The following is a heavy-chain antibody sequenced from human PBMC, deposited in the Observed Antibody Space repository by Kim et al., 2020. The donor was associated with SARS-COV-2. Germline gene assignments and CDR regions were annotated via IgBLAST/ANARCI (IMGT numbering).Heavy chain of an antibody. D-gene: IGHD1-26*01. CDR3: ARTYSGSYLFYFDY. J-gene: IGHJ4*02. Sequence: ADAVKGRFTISRDNSKNTLYLQMNSLRAEDTAVYYRARTYSGSYLFYFDYWGQGTLVTVSS. V-gene: IGHV3-30*01.